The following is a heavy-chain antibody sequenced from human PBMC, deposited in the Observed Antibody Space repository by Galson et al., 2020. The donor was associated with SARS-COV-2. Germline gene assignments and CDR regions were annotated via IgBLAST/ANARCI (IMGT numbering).Heavy chain of an antibody. J-gene: IGHJ3*02. D-gene: IGHD6-13*01. Sequence: SQTLSLTRNVSGGSITNEGDYWGWIRPHTGKGLEWRAYTYFTGSAYYNPSLTSRVTLSVDTSKNQFSLRLNSVTAADTAVYYCARDNRVAAGKRGAFDIWGQGTVVTVSS. CDR3: ARDNRVAAGKRGAFDI. CDR2: TYFTGSA. V-gene: IGHV4-31*03. CDR1: GGSITNEGDY.